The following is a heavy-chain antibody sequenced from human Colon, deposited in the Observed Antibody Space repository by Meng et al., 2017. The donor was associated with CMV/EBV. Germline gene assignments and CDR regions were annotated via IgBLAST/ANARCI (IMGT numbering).Heavy chain of an antibody. V-gene: IGHV3-11*05. Sequence: QVELVQSGGGLVEPGGSLSLASAASGFIFSDYYMSWIREAPGKGLEWVSYISPTGSDTNYADSVRGRFTISRDNAKNSLFLQMSSLTAEDTAVYYCVKGHTMINPWGQGTLVTVSS. CDR2: ISPTGSDT. J-gene: IGHJ5*02. CDR3: VKGHTMINP. D-gene: IGHD3-16*01. CDR1: GFIFSDYY.